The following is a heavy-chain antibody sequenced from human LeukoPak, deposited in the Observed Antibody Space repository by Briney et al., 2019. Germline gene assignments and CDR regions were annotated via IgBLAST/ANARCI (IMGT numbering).Heavy chain of an antibody. D-gene: IGHD3-3*01. J-gene: IGHJ6*04. Sequence: GGSLRLSCTVSGYTFGDYALTWFRQAPGKGLEWVGFIRTKTYAEATEYAASVKGRFTLSRDDSNSIAHLQMNSLKTEDTAVCYCSRGLRFPDVWGKGTTVTVSS. V-gene: IGHV3-49*03. CDR1: GYTFGDYA. CDR3: SRGLRFPDV. CDR2: IRTKTYAEAT.